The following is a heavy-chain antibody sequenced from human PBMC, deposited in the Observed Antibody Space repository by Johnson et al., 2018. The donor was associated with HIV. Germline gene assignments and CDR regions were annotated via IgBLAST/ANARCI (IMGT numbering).Heavy chain of an antibody. CDR2: IRYDGSNK. CDR1: GFTFSSYA. J-gene: IGHJ3*02. CDR3: ARDLQGRYAFDI. Sequence: QVQLVESGGGLVQPGGSLRLSCAASGFTFSSYAMHWVRQAPGKGLEWVAFIRYDGSNKYYADSVKGRFTISRDNSKNTLYLQMNSLRAEDTAVYYCARDLQGRYAFDIWGQGTMVTVSS. V-gene: IGHV3-30*02.